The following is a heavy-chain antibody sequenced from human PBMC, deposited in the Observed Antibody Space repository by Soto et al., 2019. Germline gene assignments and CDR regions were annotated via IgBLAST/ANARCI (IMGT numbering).Heavy chain of an antibody. V-gene: IGHV3-30-3*01. J-gene: IGHJ6*02. CDR1: GFTFSSYA. CDR3: GRGTAMAEVYYYYYGMDV. CDR2: ISYDGSNK. Sequence: GGSLRLSCAASGFTFSSYAMHWVRQAPGKGLEWVAVISYDGSNKYYADSVKGRFTISRDNSKNTLYLQMNSLRAEDTAVYYCGRGTAMAEVYYYYYGMDVWGQGTTVTVSS. D-gene: IGHD5-18*01.